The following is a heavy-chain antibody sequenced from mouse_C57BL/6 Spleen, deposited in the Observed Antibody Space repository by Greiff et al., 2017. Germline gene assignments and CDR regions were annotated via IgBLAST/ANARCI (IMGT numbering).Heavy chain of an antibody. CDR3: ARLYDYDGYAMDY. J-gene: IGHJ4*01. CDR1: GYSITSGYY. V-gene: IGHV3-6*01. CDR2: ISYDGSN. Sequence: EVQRVESGPGLVKPSQSLSLTCSVTGYSITSGYYWNWIRQFPGNKLEWMGFISYDGSNNYNPSLKNRISITRDTSKNQFFLKLNSVTTEDTATYYCARLYDYDGYAMDYWGQGTSVTVSS. D-gene: IGHD2-4*01.